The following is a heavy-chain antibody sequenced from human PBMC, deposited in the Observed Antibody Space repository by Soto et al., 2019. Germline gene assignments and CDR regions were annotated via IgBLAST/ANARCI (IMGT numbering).Heavy chain of an antibody. J-gene: IGHJ4*02. CDR2: IRGDNGDT. Sequence: QVQLAQSGAEVKRPGASVRVSRKASGFTLSSHGISWVRQAPGQGLEWMGWIRGDNGDTNNAQKFQGRITMTTDTFTDTAYMELRSLRSDDTAVYYCARDLRGSCTTDECFYFDFWGQGTLVTVSS. CDR3: ARDLRGSCTTDECFYFDF. V-gene: IGHV1-18*04. CDR1: GFTLSSHG. D-gene: IGHD2-8*01.